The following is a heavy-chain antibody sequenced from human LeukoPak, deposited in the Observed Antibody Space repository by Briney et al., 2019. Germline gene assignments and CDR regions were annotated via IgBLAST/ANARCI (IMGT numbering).Heavy chain of an antibody. V-gene: IGHV3-23*01. CDR1: GFTFSGYA. CDR2: ISGSGGST. D-gene: IGHD2-15*01. CDR3: AKCPLYCSGGSCYLVQH. J-gene: IGHJ1*01. Sequence: GGSLRLSCAASGFTFSGYAMSWVRQAPGKGLEGVSAISGSGGSTYYADSVKGRFTISRDNSKNTLYLQMNSLRAEDTAVYYCAKCPLYCSGGSCYLVQHWGQGTLVTVSS.